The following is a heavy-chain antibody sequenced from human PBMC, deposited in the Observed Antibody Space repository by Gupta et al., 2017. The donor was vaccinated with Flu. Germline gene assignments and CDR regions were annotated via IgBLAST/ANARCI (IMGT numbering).Heavy chain of an antibody. Sequence: QVQLQQWGAGLLKPSETLSLTCAVYGGSFSGHYWSWFRQRPGKGLEWIGEINYSGSNNYNPSLKSRVTISVDTSKNQFSLKLSSVTAADTAVYYCARGDYYGSGRRGYYGMDVWGQGTTVTGSS. V-gene: IGHV4-34*01. J-gene: IGHJ6*02. CDR3: ARGDYYGSGRRGYYGMDV. D-gene: IGHD3-10*01. CDR1: GGSFSGHY. CDR2: INYSGSN.